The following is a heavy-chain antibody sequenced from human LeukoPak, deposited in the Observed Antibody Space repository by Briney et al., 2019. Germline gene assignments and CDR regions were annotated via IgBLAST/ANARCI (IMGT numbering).Heavy chain of an antibody. J-gene: IGHJ3*02. CDR2: INPNSGGT. D-gene: IGHD6-19*01. CDR1: GYTFTGYY. V-gene: IGHV1-2*02. CDR3: ARGRGRVAGTVKINDAFDI. Sequence: GASVTVSCKASGYTFTGYYMHWVRQAPGQGLEWMGWINPNSGGTNYAQKFQGRVTMTRDTSISTAYMELSRLRSDDAAVYYCARGRGRVAGTVKINDAFDIWGQGTMVTVSS.